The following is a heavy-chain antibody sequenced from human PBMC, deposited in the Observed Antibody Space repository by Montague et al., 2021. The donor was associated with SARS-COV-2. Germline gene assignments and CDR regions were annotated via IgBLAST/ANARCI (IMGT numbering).Heavy chain of an antibody. J-gene: IGHJ6*03. Sequence: SETLSLTSAVYGGSFSGHYWCWIRQPPGKGLEWIGEINNSGSTNYNPSLKSRVTISVDTSKNQFSLKLHSVTAADTAVYYCARGRIEVSMIVVVLTGASYDMDVWGKGTTVTVSS. CDR3: ARGRIEVSMIVVVLTGASYDMDV. CDR2: INNSGST. V-gene: IGHV4-34*01. D-gene: IGHD3-22*01. CDR1: GGSFSGHY.